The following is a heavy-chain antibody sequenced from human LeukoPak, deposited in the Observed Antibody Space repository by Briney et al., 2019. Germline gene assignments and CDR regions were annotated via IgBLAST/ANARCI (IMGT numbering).Heavy chain of an antibody. D-gene: IGHD2-8*01. CDR2: MNPNSGNT. Sequence: ASVKVSCKASGYTFTSYDINWVRQATGQGHEWMGWMNPNSGNTGYAQKFQGRVTMTRNTSISTAYMELSSLRSEDTAVYYCARVKGVAIVLMVYAIPNYYYYGMDVWGQGTTVTVSS. J-gene: IGHJ6*02. V-gene: IGHV1-8*01. CDR3: ARVKGVAIVLMVYAIPNYYYYGMDV. CDR1: GYTFTSYD.